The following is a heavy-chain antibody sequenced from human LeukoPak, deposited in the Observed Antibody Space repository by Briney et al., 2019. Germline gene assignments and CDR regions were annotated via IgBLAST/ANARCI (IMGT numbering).Heavy chain of an antibody. CDR2: SSGSGGST. V-gene: IGHV3-23*01. D-gene: IGHD6-13*01. CDR1: GFAFSSNG. CDR3: AKASSWFGEYFQH. Sequence: GGSLRLSCAASGFAFSSNGMSWVRQAPGKGLEWVSASSGSGGSTYYADSVKGRFTISRDNSKNTLYLQMNSLRAEDTAVYYCAKASSWFGEYFQHWGQGTLVTVSS. J-gene: IGHJ1*01.